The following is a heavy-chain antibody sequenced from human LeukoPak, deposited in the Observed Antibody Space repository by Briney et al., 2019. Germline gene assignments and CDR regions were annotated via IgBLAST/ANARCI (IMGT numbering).Heavy chain of an antibody. V-gene: IGHV3-74*01. CDR2: INSDGRST. CDR1: GFTFSNYW. Sequence: GPLRLSCVVSGFTFSNYWMHWVRQAPGEGLVWVSRINSDGRSTNYADSVKGRFTISRDNAKNTLYLQMNSLGAEDTAVYYCARGGKSISMIGVVWGQGTMVTVSS. CDR3: ARGGKSISMIGVV. D-gene: IGHD3-22*01. J-gene: IGHJ3*01.